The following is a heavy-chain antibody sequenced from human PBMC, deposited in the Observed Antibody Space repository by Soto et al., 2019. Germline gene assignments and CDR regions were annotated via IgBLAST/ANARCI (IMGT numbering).Heavy chain of an antibody. CDR3: THRRSTVTKAEYFQH. CDR2: IYWDDDK. V-gene: IGHV2-5*02. D-gene: IGHD4-17*01. J-gene: IGHJ1*01. Sequence: QITLKESGPTLVKPTQTLTLTCTFSGFSLSTSGVGVGWIRQPPGKALEWLAIIYWDDDKRYSPSLKSRLTITKDTSKNQVVLTMTNMDPVGTATYFCTHRRSTVTKAEYFQHWGQGTLVTVSS. CDR1: GFSLSTSGVG.